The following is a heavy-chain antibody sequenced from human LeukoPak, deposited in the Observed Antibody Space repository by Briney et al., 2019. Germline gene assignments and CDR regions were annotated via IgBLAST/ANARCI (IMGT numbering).Heavy chain of an antibody. CDR3: ARDFGITWAQYYFDY. CDR1: GFTFSSYE. CDR2: ISFDGSHK. V-gene: IGHV3-30*04. D-gene: IGHD3-10*01. J-gene: IGHJ4*02. Sequence: GGTLRLSCAASGFTFSSYEMNWVRQAPGKGLEWVAVISFDGSHKYYADSVTGRFTISRDNSKNTLYLQMDSLRTDDTAMYYCARDFGITWAQYYFDYWGQGTLVTVSS.